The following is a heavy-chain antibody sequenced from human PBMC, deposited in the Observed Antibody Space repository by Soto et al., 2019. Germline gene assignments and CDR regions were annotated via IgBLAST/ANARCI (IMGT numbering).Heavy chain of an antibody. V-gene: IGHV3-23*01. CDR3: AKDLLAPGIWLFASAFRDSSGYRFDY. D-gene: IGHD3-22*01. CDR1: GFTFSSYA. Sequence: GGSLRLSCAASGFTFSSYAMTWVRQAPGEGLEWASAISGSGGSTYYADSVKGRFTISRDNSKNTLYLQMNRLRAEDTAVYYCAKDLLAPGIWLFASAFRDSSGYRFDYWGPGTLVTVSS. J-gene: IGHJ4*02. CDR2: ISGSGGST.